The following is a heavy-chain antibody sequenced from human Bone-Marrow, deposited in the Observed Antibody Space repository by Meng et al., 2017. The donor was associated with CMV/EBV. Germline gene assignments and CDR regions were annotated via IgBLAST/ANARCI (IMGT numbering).Heavy chain of an antibody. CDR1: GGTFSSYA. Sequence: ASVKVSCKASGGTFSSYAISWVRQAPGQGLEWMGGIIPNSGGTNYAQKFQGRVTMTRDTSISTAYMELSRLRSDDTAVYYCARGWLQLRALDYLGQGTLVTVSS. J-gene: IGHJ4*02. D-gene: IGHD5-24*01. CDR3: ARGWLQLRALDY. V-gene: IGHV1-2*02. CDR2: IIPNSGGT.